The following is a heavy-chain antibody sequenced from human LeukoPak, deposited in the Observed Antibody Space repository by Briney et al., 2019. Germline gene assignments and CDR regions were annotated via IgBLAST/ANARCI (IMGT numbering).Heavy chain of an antibody. D-gene: IGHD2-21*01. CDR1: GGSISSYY. CDR2: IYYSGST. J-gene: IGHJ3*02. V-gene: IGHV4-59*01. Sequence: SETLSLTCTVSGGSISSYYWSWIRQPPGKGLEWIGYIYYSGSTNYNPSLKSRVTISVDTSKNQFSLKLSSVTAADAAVYYCAREVVVGRLGAFDIWGQGTMVTVSS. CDR3: AREVVVGRLGAFDI.